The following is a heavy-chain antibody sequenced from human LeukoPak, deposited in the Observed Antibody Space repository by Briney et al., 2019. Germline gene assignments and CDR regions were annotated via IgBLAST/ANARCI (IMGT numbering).Heavy chain of an antibody. CDR1: GGSISSSSYY. V-gene: IGHV4-39*07. CDR3: TRTPIWRGYRFFDS. Sequence: KTSETLSLTCTVSGGSISSSSYYWGWIRQPPEKGLEWIGSIYYTGTTYYNPSLKSRVTISEDTSKNQFSLKLRSVTAADTAIYYCTRTPIWRGYRFFDSWGQGTLVTVSS. D-gene: IGHD3-3*01. CDR2: IYYTGTT. J-gene: IGHJ4*02.